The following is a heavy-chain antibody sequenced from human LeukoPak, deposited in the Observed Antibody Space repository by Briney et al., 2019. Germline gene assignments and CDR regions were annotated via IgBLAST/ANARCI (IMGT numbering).Heavy chain of an antibody. V-gene: IGHV3-21*01. D-gene: IGHD6-13*01. CDR3: ARDLVAAAGTADY. CDR2: ISSSSSYI. CDR1: GFTFSSYS. J-gene: IGHJ4*02. Sequence: SGGSLRLSCAASGFTFSSYSMNWVRQAPGKGLEWVSSISSSSSYIYYADSVKGRFTTSRDNAKNSLYLQMNSLRAEDTAVYYCARDLVAAAGTADYWGQGTLVTVSS.